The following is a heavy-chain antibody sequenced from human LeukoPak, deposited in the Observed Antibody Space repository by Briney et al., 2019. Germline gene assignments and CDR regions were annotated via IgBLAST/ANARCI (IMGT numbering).Heavy chain of an antibody. D-gene: IGHD6-13*01. Sequence: TSETLSLTCTVSGGSVSSGSYYWSWIRQHPGKGLEWIGAIYYTGSTYYNPSLKSRATISVDTSKNHFSLKLTSVTAADTAVYYCARGTGGAAAADFDPWGQGTLVTVSS. J-gene: IGHJ5*02. CDR1: GGSVSSGSYY. V-gene: IGHV4-31*03. CDR3: ARGTGGAAAADFDP. CDR2: IYYTGST.